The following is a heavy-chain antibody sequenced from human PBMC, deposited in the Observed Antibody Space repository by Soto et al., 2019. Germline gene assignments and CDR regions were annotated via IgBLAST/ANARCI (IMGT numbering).Heavy chain of an antibody. CDR1: GFTFDDYA. CDR2: ISWNSGSI. V-gene: IGHV3-9*01. CDR3: AKDIAARRWDYYNGMDV. Sequence: EVQLVESGGGLVQPGRSLRLSCAASGFTFDDYAMHWVRQAPGKGLEWVSGISWNSGSIGYADSVKGRFTISRDNAKNSLYLQMNSLRAEDTALYYCAKDIAARRWDYYNGMDVWGQGTTVTVSS. J-gene: IGHJ6*02. D-gene: IGHD6-6*01.